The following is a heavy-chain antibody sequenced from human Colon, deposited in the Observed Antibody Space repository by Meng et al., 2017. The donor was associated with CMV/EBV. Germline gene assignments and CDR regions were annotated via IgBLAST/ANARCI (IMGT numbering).Heavy chain of an antibody. Sequence: GESLKISCKVSGYSFTNNWIGWVRQMPGKGLEWMGIIYPGDSDTRYSPSFQGQVTISADKSISTAYLQWSSLKASDTAIYYCARHSAPNIAAAGVIYFDYWGQGTLVTVSS. J-gene: IGHJ4*02. V-gene: IGHV5-51*01. D-gene: IGHD6-13*01. CDR3: ARHSAPNIAAAGVIYFDY. CDR1: GYSFTNNW. CDR2: IYPGDSDT.